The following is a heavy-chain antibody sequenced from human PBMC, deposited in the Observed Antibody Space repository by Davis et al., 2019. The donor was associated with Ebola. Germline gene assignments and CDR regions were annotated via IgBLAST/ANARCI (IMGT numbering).Heavy chain of an antibody. Sequence: GESLKISCKGSGYSFTSYWIGWVRQMPGKGLEWMGIIYPGDSDTRYSPSFQGQVTISADTSLNTAYLQWSSLKASDAAIYYCARHGTHGFFNWFDPWGQGTLVTVSS. J-gene: IGHJ5*02. D-gene: IGHD3-3*01. CDR2: IYPGDSDT. CDR1: GYSFTSYW. V-gene: IGHV5-51*01. CDR3: ARHGTHGFFNWFDP.